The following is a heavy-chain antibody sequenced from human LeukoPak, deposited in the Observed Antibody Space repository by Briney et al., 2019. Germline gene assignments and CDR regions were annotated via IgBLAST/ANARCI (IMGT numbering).Heavy chain of an antibody. J-gene: IGHJ4*02. CDR3: ARDRRAGAIAAGDY. D-gene: IGHD6-13*01. Sequence: GGSLRLSCAASGFTFDDYGMSWVRQAPGKGLEWVSYISSSGSTIYYTDSVKGRFTISRDNAKKSLYLEMNSLRAEDTAVYYCARDRRAGAIAAGDYWGQGTLVTVSS. V-gene: IGHV3-11*01. CDR2: ISSSGSTI. CDR1: GFTFDDYG.